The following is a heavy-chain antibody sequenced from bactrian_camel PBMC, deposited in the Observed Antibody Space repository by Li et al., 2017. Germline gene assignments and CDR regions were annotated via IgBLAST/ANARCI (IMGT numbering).Heavy chain of an antibody. V-gene: IGHV3S40*01. Sequence: VQLVESGGGLVQPGGSLRLSCAASGFTFRTYDMSWVRQAPGKGLEWVSNINSDGGATSYADSVKGRFTISRDNAKSTLYLQMNSLKREDTAVYYCAAETTYGGSWYRDGFGYWGQGTQVTVS. CDR2: INSDGGAT. CDR3: AAETTYGGSWYRDGFGY. J-gene: IGHJ6*01. CDR1: GFTFRTYD. D-gene: IGHD6*01.